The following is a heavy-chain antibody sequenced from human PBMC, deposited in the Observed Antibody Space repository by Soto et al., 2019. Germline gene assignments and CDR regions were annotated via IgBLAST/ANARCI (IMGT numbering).Heavy chain of an antibody. J-gene: IGHJ6*02. D-gene: IGHD2-2*01. CDR2: INPSGGST. CDR1: GYTFTSYY. V-gene: IGHV1-46*01. CDR3: ARDQDIVVVPAAMGYYYYGMDV. Sequence: GASVKVSCKASGYTFTSYYMHWVRQAPGQWLEWMGIINPSGGSTSYAQKFQGRVTMTRDTSTSTVYMELSSLRSEDTAVYYCARDQDIVVVPAAMGYYYYGMDVWGQGTTVTVSS.